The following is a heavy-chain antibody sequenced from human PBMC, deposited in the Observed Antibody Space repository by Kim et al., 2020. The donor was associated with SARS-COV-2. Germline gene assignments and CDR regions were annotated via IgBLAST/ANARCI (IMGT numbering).Heavy chain of an antibody. J-gene: IGHJ4*02. CDR1: GYTFTSYV. CDR2: INAGNGDT. V-gene: IGHV1-3*01. Sequence: ASVKVSCKASGYTFTSYVMHWVRQAPGQRLEWMGWINAGNGDTKSSLNFQGRVTITRDTSATTAYMDLSSLRSEDTAVYYCVRFGELSGFDHWGQGTLVTVSS. D-gene: IGHD3-10*01. CDR3: VRFGELSGFDH.